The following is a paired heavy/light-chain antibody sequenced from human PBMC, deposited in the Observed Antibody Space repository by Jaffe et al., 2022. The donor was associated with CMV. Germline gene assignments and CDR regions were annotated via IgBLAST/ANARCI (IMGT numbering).Light chain of an antibody. Sequence: DIVMTQSPDSLAVSLGERATINCKSSQSVLYSSNNKNYLAWYQQKPGQPPKLLIYWASTRESGVPDRFSGSGSGTDFTLTISSLQAEDVAVYYCQQYYSTGTFGQGTKVEIK. V-gene: IGKV4-1*01. CDR3: QQYYSTGT. J-gene: IGKJ1*01. CDR1: QSVLYSSNNKNY. CDR2: WAS.
Heavy chain of an antibody. J-gene: IGHJ3*02. CDR3: ASCRYYDILTGYYIGAFDI. CDR1: GGSISSYY. D-gene: IGHD3-9*01. Sequence: QVQLQESGPGLVKPSETLSLTCTVSGGSISSYYWSWIRQPPGKGLEWIGYIYYSGSTNYNPSLKSRVTISVDTSKNQFSLKLSSVTAADTAVYYCASCRYYDILTGYYIGAFDIWGQGTMVTVSS. V-gene: IGHV4-59*01. CDR2: IYYSGST.